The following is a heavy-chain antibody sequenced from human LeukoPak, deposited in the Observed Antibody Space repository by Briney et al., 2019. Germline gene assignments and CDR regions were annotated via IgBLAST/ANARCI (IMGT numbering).Heavy chain of an antibody. CDR2: IIPILGIA. D-gene: IGHD4-17*01. Sequence: GSSVKVSCKASGGAFSSYTISWVRQAPGQGLEWMGRIIPILGIANYAQKFQGRVTITADKSTSTAYMELSSLRSEDTAVYYCARNPVTTYPYFDYWGQGTLVTVSS. V-gene: IGHV1-69*02. J-gene: IGHJ4*02. CDR1: GGAFSSYT. CDR3: ARNPVTTYPYFDY.